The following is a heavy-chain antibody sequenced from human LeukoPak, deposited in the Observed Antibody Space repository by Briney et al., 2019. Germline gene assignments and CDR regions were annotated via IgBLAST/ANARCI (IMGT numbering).Heavy chain of an antibody. Sequence: PSETLSLTCAVYGGSFSGYYWSWIRQPPGKGLEWIGEINHSGSTNYNPSLKGRVTISVDTSKNQFSLKLSSVTAADTAVYYCARGPYDFWSGYYYYYGMDVWGQGTTVTVSS. J-gene: IGHJ6*02. CDR1: GGSFSGYY. V-gene: IGHV4-34*01. D-gene: IGHD3-3*01. CDR3: ARGPYDFWSGYYYYYGMDV. CDR2: INHSGST.